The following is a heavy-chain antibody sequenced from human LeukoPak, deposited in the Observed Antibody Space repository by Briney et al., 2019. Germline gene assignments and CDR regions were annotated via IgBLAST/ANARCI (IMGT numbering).Heavy chain of an antibody. CDR2: INSDGSST. Sequence: GGSLRLSCAASGFIFSSYWMHWVRQAPGKGLVWVSHINSDGSSTSYADSVKGRFTISRDNAKNTLYLQTNSLRAEDTAVYYCARGVAGTWYFDLWGRGTLVTVSS. CDR1: GFIFSSYW. J-gene: IGHJ2*01. CDR3: ARGVAGTWYFDL. D-gene: IGHD6-19*01. V-gene: IGHV3-74*01.